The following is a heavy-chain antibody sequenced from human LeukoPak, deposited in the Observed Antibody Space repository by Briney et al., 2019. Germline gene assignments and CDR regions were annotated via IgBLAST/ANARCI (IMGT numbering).Heavy chain of an antibody. D-gene: IGHD3-3*01. CDR2: IIPMSGTA. J-gene: IGHJ4*02. V-gene: IGHV1-69*01. CDR3: ASPVKYYDTWSGYPPFDY. Sequence: ASVKVTCKASGGTFNNFAISWLRQAPGQGLEWMGGIIPMSGTANYAQKFQGRVTITADESTSTAYMELSSLRSEDTAIYYCASPVKYYDTWSGYPPFDYWGQGTLVTVSS. CDR1: GGTFNNFA.